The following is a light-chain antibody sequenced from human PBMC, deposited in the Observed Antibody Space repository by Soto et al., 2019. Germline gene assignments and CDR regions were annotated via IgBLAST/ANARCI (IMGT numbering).Light chain of an antibody. CDR3: AVWDDSLNGLGV. Sequence: QSVLTQPPSASGTPGQKVTIVCSGRTSNIGTNSVNWYQQLPGRAPKLLIYSNNQRPSGVPDRFSGSKSGTSASLAISGLQSEDEADYYCAVWDDSLNGLGVFGGGTQLTVL. J-gene: IGLJ3*02. CDR1: TSNIGTNS. V-gene: IGLV1-44*01. CDR2: SNN.